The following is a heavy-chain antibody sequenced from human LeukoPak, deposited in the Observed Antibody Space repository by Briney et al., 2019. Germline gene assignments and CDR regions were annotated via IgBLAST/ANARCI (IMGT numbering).Heavy chain of an antibody. CDR2: IGRDRITK. Sequence: GGSLRLSCAASGFSFSDYGMSWVRQAPGEGLEWVAFIGRDRITKYYADSVKGRFTISGDSSYNTAYLQMNSLGAEDTAMYYCAKDGEWTFDIWGQGTMVTVSS. V-gene: IGHV3-30*02. CDR1: GFSFSDYG. J-gene: IGHJ3*02. D-gene: IGHD3-3*01. CDR3: AKDGEWTFDI.